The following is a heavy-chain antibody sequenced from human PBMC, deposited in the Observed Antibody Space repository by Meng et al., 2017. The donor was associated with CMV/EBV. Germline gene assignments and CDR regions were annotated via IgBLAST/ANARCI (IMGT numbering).Heavy chain of an antibody. J-gene: IGHJ4*02. V-gene: IGHV3-30*02. CDR2: IRYDGSNK. Sequence: SCAASGFTFSSYGMHWVRQAPGKGLEWVAFIRYDGSNKYYADSVKGRFTISRDNSKNTLYLQMNSLRAEDTAVYYCANQYSSSWGGGYFDCWGQGTLVTVSS. CDR3: ANQYSSSWGGGYFDC. CDR1: GFTFSSYG. D-gene: IGHD6-13*01.